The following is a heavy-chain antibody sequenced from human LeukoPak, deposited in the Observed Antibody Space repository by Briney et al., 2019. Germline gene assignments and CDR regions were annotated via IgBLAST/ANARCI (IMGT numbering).Heavy chain of an antibody. J-gene: IGHJ4*02. CDR2: INHSGST. Sequence: SETLSLTCTVSGGSISSYYWSWIRQPAGKGLEWIGEINHSGSTNYNPSLKSRVTISVDTSKNQFSLKLSSVTAADTAVYYCARQGRKYYYDSSGYPDYWGQGTLVTVSS. V-gene: IGHV4-34*01. D-gene: IGHD3-22*01. CDR1: GGSISSYY. CDR3: ARQGRKYYYDSSGYPDY.